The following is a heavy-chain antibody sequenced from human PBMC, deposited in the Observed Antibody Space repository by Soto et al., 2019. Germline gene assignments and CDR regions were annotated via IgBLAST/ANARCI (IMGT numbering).Heavy chain of an antibody. CDR3: ATGGWGSSWYEGGSRIDY. V-gene: IGHV3-13*01. Sequence: VQLVESGGGLVQPGGSLRLSCAASGFTFSSYDMHWVRQPPGKGLEWVSAIGPAGDTYYPGSVQGRFTISRDNAKNSLYLQVNPLRAEDTAIYYCATGGWGSSWYEGGSRIDYWGQGTLVTVSS. CDR2: IGPAGDT. J-gene: IGHJ4*02. CDR1: GFTFSSYD. D-gene: IGHD6-13*01.